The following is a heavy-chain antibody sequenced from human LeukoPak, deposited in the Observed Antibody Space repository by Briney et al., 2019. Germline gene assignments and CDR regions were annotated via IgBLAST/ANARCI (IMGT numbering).Heavy chain of an antibody. V-gene: IGHV3-23*01. D-gene: IGHD3-10*01. Sequence: GGTLRLSFAASGFTFISYGMSWVRQAPGKGGEWGSAISVSGGSTYYADSVKGGVTISRDNSKNTLYLQMNSLRAEDTAVYYCAKDRYYGSGNYAYWGQGTLVTVSS. CDR2: ISVSGGST. J-gene: IGHJ4*02. CDR3: AKDRYYGSGNYAY. CDR1: GFTFISYG.